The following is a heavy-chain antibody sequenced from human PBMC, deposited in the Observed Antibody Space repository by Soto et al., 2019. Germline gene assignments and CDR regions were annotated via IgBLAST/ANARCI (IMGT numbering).Heavy chain of an antibody. CDR2: IHYSGTT. J-gene: IGHJ4*02. CDR3: ARVRDTSSYFYDFDY. Sequence: SETLSLTCTVSGGSISNYYWSWIRQPPGKGLEWIGYIHYSGTTNYNPSLKSRVTISVDTSKNHFSLKLTSVTAADTALYYCARVRDTSSYFYDFDYWGQGTLVTVSS. D-gene: IGHD3-22*01. CDR1: GGSISNYY. V-gene: IGHV4-59*01.